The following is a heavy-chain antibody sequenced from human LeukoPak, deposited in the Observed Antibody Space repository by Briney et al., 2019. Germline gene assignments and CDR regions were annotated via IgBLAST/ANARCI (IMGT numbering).Heavy chain of an antibody. CDR3: ARVGDYYGSGSYYYRFDY. Sequence: ASVKVSCKASGYTFTSYGISWVRQAPGQGLEWMGWISAYNGNTNYALKFQGRVTITRDTSASTAYMELSSLRSEDTAVYYCARVGDYYGSGSYYYRFDYWGQGTLVTVSS. CDR1: GYTFTSYG. D-gene: IGHD3-10*01. J-gene: IGHJ4*02. CDR2: ISAYNGNT. V-gene: IGHV1-18*01.